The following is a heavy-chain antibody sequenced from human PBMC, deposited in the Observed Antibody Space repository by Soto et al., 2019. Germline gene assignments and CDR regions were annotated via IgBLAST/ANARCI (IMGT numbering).Heavy chain of an antibody. J-gene: IGHJ4*02. CDR1: GGSITNYY. V-gene: IGHV4-59*08. CDR3: ALPRWGGSSSNFDL. CDR2: IYYTGGT. Sequence: QVLLQESGPGLVTPSETLSLTCTVSGGSITNYYWSWIRQPPGTGLEWIGYIYYTGGTYYNPSLNSRVTISVDAFNTQFCLQLSTVTPADTVAYFCALPRWGGSSSNFDLWGQGTLVTVSS. D-gene: IGHD6-6*01.